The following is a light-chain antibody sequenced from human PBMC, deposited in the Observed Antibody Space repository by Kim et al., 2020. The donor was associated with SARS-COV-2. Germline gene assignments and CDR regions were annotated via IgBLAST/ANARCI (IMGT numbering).Light chain of an antibody. J-gene: IGKJ1*01. Sequence: DIQMTQSPSSLSASVGDRVSITCRASQDVSKYLAWFQQKPGKAPKSLIYAASSMQSGIPSKFIGSGSGTDFTLTITNLQPEDSATYYCQHYRTCLWTFGQGTKVDIK. V-gene: IGKV1-16*02. CDR1: QDVSKY. CDR3: QHYRTCLWT. CDR2: AAS.